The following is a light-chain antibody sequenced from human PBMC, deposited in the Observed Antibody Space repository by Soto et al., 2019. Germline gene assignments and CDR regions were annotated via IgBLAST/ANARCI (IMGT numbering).Light chain of an antibody. CDR2: DAS. Sequence: EIVLTQSPATLSLSPGERATLSCRASQSVSSYLLWYQQKPGQTPRLLIYDASNRATGIPARFSGSGSETDFTLTISSLEPEDCAVYCCQHRMNWPLTFGQGTRLEIK. V-gene: IGKV3-11*01. CDR1: QSVSSY. CDR3: QHRMNWPLT. J-gene: IGKJ5*01.